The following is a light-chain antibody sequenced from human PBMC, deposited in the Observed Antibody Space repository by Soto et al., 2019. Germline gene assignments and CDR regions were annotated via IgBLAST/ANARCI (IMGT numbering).Light chain of an antibody. Sequence: EIVLTQSPATLSLSPGERATLSCRASQSVSSYLAWYQQKPGQAPRLLIYDASNSATGIPARFSGRGSGTDFTVTISSLEPEDFAVYYCQQRSNWPPRWTFGQGTKVDIK. J-gene: IGKJ1*01. CDR2: DAS. CDR1: QSVSSY. CDR3: QQRSNWPPRWT. V-gene: IGKV3-11*01.